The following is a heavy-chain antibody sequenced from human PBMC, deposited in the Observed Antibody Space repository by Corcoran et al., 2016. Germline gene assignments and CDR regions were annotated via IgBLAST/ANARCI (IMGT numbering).Heavy chain of an antibody. J-gene: IGHJ5*02. CDR1: GYTFTGYY. CDR2: INPNSGDA. D-gene: IGHD3-3*01. Sequence: QVQLVKSGAEVKKPGASVKVSCKASGYTFTGYYMHWVRQAPGQGLVWMGWINPNSGDANYAQKFQGRVTMTRDTSINTAYMELNRLSSDDTAVYYCARYHGVVAYGSWGQGTLVTVSS. CDR3: ARYHGVVAYGS. V-gene: IGHV1-2*02.